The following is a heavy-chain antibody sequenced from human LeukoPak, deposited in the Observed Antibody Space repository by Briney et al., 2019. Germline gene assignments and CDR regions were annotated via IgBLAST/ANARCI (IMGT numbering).Heavy chain of an antibody. V-gene: IGHV3-21*01. CDR1: GFTFSSYS. D-gene: IGHD6-19*01. CDR3: ARDLRALRLSIAVPDY. J-gene: IGHJ4*02. CDR2: ISSSSSYI. Sequence: GSLRLSCAASGFTFSSYSMNWVRQAPGKGLEWVSSISSSSSYIYYADSVKGRFTISRDNAKNSLYLQMNSLRAEDTAVYYCARDLRALRLSIAVPDYWGQGTLVTDSS.